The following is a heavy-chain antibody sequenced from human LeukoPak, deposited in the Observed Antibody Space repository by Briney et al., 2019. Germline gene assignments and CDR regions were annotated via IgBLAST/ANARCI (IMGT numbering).Heavy chain of an antibody. Sequence: GGSLRLSCAASEFTFSSYAMHWVRQAPGKGLEWVAVISYDGSNKYYADSAKGRFTISRDNSKNTLYLQMNSLRAEDTAVYYCASLSVFAFDIWGQGTMVTVSS. V-gene: IGHV3-30*01. D-gene: IGHD2/OR15-2a*01. CDR2: ISYDGSNK. J-gene: IGHJ3*02. CDR1: EFTFSSYA. CDR3: ASLSVFAFDI.